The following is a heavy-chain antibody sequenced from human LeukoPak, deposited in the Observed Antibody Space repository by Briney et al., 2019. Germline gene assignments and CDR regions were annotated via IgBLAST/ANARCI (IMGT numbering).Heavy chain of an antibody. CDR3: ARDRGIAARISNWFDP. D-gene: IGHD6-6*01. Sequence: SETLSLTCAVYGGSFSGYYWSWIRQPPGKGLEWIGEINHSGSTNYNPSLKSRVTISVDTSKNQFSLKLSSVTAADTAVYYCARDRGIAARISNWFDPWGQGTLVTVSS. J-gene: IGHJ5*02. V-gene: IGHV4-34*01. CDR2: INHSGST. CDR1: GGSFSGYY.